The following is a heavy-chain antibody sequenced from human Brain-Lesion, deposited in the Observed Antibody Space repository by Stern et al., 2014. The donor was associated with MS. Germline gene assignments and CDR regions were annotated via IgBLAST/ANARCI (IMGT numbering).Heavy chain of an antibody. CDR2: IFNSGRT. CDR3: ARGRVVPGFQYYATDV. D-gene: IGHD2-2*01. CDR1: GGSISSGGYY. J-gene: IGHJ6*02. V-gene: IGHV4-61*02. Sequence: VQLVESGPGLVKPSQTLSLSCTVSGGSISSGGYYWSWIRQPAGKGLEWIGRIFNSGRTSYNPSLQSRVPISIDTSKNHFSLRLNSMTAADTAVYYCARGRVVPGFQYYATDVWGQGTTVIVSS.